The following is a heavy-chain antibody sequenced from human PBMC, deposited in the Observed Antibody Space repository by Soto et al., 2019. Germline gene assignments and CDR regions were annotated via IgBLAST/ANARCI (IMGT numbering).Heavy chain of an antibody. CDR1: GFTFDNYA. D-gene: IGHD3-10*01. V-gene: IGHV3-23*01. J-gene: IGHJ4*02. CDR3: AKVFFFAVGANDY. Sequence: PGGSLRLSCEASGFTFDNYAMNWVRQAPGKGLEWVSGISGSGTGTYYADSVKGRFTISRDNSENTVYLEMNSLRVEDAAIYYCAKVFFFAVGANDYWGQGTPVTVSS. CDR2: ISGSGTGT.